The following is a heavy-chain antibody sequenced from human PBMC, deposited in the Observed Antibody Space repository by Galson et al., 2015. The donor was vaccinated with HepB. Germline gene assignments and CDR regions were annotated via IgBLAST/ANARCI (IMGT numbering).Heavy chain of an antibody. CDR2: FSYNRNT. J-gene: IGHJ3*01. V-gene: IGHV4-59*08. D-gene: IGHD5-24*01. CDR1: GGSINSHS. Sequence: SETLSLTCTVSGGSINSHSWNWVRQSPEQGLEWIGYFSYNRNTKYNPSLQSRVTMSVDTSKNQISLKLSSVTAADTAIYFCARWGRDSYAAGVRAFDVWGQGTVVTVSS. CDR3: ARWGRDSYAAGVRAFDV.